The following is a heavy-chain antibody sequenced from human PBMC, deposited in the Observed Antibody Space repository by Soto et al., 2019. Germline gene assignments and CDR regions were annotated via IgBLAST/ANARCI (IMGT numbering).Heavy chain of an antibody. D-gene: IGHD2-2*01. CDR1: GGSISSGGYY. V-gene: IGHV4-31*03. Sequence: TLSLTCTVSGGSISSGGYYWSWIRQHPGKGLEWIGHIYYSGSTYYNPSLKSRVTISVDTSKNQFSLKLSSVTAADTAVYYCARNLYQLLSAYKWFDPWGQGTLVTVSS. CDR3: ARNLYQLLSAYKWFDP. J-gene: IGHJ5*02. CDR2: IYYSGST.